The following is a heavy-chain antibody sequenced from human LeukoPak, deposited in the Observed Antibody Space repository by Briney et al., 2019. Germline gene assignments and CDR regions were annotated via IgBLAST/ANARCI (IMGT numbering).Heavy chain of an antibody. CDR1: GGSISSSSYY. J-gene: IGHJ6*03. Sequence: SETLSLTCTVSGGSISSSSYYWGWIRQPPGKGLEWIGYISYIGSTKYNPSLKSRVTISEDTSKKQFSLKLSSVTAADTAVYYCAGSHHYYMDVWGKGTTVTVSS. V-gene: IGHV4-61*05. CDR2: ISYIGST. CDR3: AGSHHYYMDV.